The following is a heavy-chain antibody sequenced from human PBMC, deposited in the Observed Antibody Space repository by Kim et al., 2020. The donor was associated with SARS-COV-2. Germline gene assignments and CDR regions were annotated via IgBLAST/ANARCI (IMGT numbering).Heavy chain of an antibody. CDR2: ISGSGTTI. CDR1: GFTFSSYE. D-gene: IGHD4-4*01. J-gene: IGHJ4*02. CDR3: ARGPNYSTFDY. Sequence: GGSLRLSCAASGFTFSSYEMNWVRQAPGKGLEWVSYISGSGTTIYYADSVRGRFTISRDNDKNSLYLQMNSLRAEDTAVYYCARGPNYSTFDYWGQGTLV. V-gene: IGHV3-48*03.